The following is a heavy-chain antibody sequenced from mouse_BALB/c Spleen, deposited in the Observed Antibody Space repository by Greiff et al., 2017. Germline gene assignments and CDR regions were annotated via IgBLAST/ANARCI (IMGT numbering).Heavy chain of an antibody. CDR1: GDSITSGY. CDR3: ARFNYYGSSPWFAY. J-gene: IGHJ3*01. CDR2: ISYSGST. Sequence: ESGPSLVKPSQTLSLTCSVTGDSITSGYWNWIRKFPGNKLEYMGYISYSGSTYYNPSLKSRISITRDTSKNQYYLQLNSVTTEDTATYYCARFNYYGSSPWFAYWGQGTLVTVSA. D-gene: IGHD1-1*01. V-gene: IGHV3-8*02.